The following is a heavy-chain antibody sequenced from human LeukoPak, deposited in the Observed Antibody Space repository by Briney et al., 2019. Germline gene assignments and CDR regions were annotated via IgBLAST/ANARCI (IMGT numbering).Heavy chain of an antibody. CDR3: ARGQVVVVPAAMTIAAAVTYYFDY. V-gene: IGHV4-39*07. J-gene: IGHJ4*02. CDR1: GGSISSSSYY. Sequence: SETLSLTCTVSGGSISSSSYYWGWIRQPPGKGLEWIGSIYYSGSTYYNPSLKSRVTISVDTSKNQFSLKLSSVTAADTAVYYCARGQVVVVPAAMTIAAAVTYYFDYWGQGTLVTVSS. CDR2: IYYSGST. D-gene: IGHD2-2*01.